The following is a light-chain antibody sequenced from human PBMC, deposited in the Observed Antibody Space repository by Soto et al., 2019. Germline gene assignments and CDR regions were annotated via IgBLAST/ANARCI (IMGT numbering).Light chain of an antibody. V-gene: IGLV2-8*01. CDR2: DVS. CDR1: SSDVGGYSY. CDR3: SSYAGSNNVI. J-gene: IGLJ2*01. Sequence: QSALTQPASVSGSPGQSITISCTGTSSDVGGYSYVSWYQHHPGTAPRLTIYDVSKRPSGVPDRFSGSKSGNTASLTVSGLQAEDEADYYCSSYAGSNNVIFGGGTKLTVL.